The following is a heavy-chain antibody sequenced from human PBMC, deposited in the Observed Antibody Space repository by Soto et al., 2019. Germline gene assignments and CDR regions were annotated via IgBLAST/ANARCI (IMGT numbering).Heavy chain of an antibody. J-gene: IGHJ6*02. CDR2: IYYSGST. V-gene: IGHV4-39*01. Sequence: PSETLSLTCTVSGGSISRSSYYWGGIRQPPGKGLEWIGSIYYSGSTYYNPSLKSRVTISVDTSKNQFSLKLSSVTAADTAVYYCARQPATTYGSAGPPDVWGQGTTVTVSS. CDR3: ARQPATTYGSAGPPDV. D-gene: IGHD3-10*01. CDR1: GGSISRSSYY.